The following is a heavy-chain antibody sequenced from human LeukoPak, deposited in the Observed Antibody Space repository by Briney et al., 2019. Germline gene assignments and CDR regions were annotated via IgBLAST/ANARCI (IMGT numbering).Heavy chain of an antibody. CDR1: GYTFTSYG. CDR3: ARDRDRSGSQSY. CDR2: ISANNGNTKYNT. J-gene: IGHJ4*02. D-gene: IGHD1-26*01. V-gene: IGHV1-18*01. Sequence: ASVKVSCRASGYTFTSYGISCGRQAPGQGLEWMGWISANNGNTKYNTKYAQNLQGRVTMTTDISTSTAYMELRTLRSDDTAVYYCARDRDRSGSQSYWGQGTLVTVSS.